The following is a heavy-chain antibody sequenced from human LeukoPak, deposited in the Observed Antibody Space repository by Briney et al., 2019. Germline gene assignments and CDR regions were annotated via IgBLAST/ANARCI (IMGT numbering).Heavy chain of an antibody. V-gene: IGHV3-23*01. CDR3: AKGRRILLWQSDY. Sequence: PAGGSLRLSCAASGFTFSSYAMSWVRQAPGKGLEWVSAISGSGGSTYYADSVKGRFTISRDNSKNTLYLQMNSLRAEDTAVYYCAKGRRILLWQSDYWGQGTLVTVSS. J-gene: IGHJ4*02. CDR1: GFTFSSYA. CDR2: ISGSGGST. D-gene: IGHD5-18*01.